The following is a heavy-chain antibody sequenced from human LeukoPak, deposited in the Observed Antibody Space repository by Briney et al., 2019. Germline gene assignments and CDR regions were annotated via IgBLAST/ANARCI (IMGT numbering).Heavy chain of an antibody. CDR1: GFTFSTYA. Sequence: GGSLRLSCAASGFTFSTYAVSWVRQAPGKGLEWVSGISRSGGSKYYADSVKGRFTISRDNSKNTLYVQMNSLRAEDTAVYYCAKDGLGCSSTSCYPDYFDYWGQGTLVTVSS. D-gene: IGHD2-2*01. CDR2: ISRSGGSK. V-gene: IGHV3-23*01. CDR3: AKDGLGCSSTSCYPDYFDY. J-gene: IGHJ4*02.